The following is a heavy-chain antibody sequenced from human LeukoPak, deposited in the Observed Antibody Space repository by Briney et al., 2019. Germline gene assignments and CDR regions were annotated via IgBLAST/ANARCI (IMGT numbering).Heavy chain of an antibody. CDR2: INHSGST. CDR1: GGSFSGYY. J-gene: IGHJ4*02. V-gene: IGHV4-34*01. CDR3: ARNVTGGSSGYWRFDY. D-gene: IGHD3-22*01. Sequence: PSETLSLTCAVYGGSFSGYYWSWIRQPPGKGLEWIGEINHSGSTNYNPSLKSRVTISVDTSKNQFSLKLSSVTAADTAVYYCARNVTGGSSGYWRFDYWGQGTLVTVSS.